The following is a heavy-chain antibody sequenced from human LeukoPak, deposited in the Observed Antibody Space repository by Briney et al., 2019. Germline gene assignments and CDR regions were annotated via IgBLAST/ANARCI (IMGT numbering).Heavy chain of an antibody. CDR3: ARGKDYYDSSGYDF. V-gene: IGHV1-69*05. CDR1: GGTFSSYA. J-gene: IGHJ4*02. CDR2: IIPIFGTA. D-gene: IGHD3-22*01. Sequence: SVKVSCRASGGTFSSYAISWVRQAPGQGLEWMGRIIPIFGTANYAQKFQGRVTITTDESTSTAYMELSSLRSEDTAVYYCARGKDYYDSSGYDFWGQGTLVTVSS.